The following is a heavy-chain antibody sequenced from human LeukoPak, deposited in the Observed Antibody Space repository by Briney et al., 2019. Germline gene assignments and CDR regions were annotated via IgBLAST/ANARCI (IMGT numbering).Heavy chain of an antibody. CDR3: ARHGAHSSSWYYYYYYGMDV. V-gene: IGHV4-59*08. Sequence: SETLSLTCTVSGGSISSYYWSWIRQPPGEGLEWIGYMYYSGSTNYNPSLKSRVTISVDTSKNQFSLKLSSVTAADTAVYYCARHGAHSSSWYYYYYYGMDVWGQGATVTVSS. CDR2: MYYSGST. J-gene: IGHJ6*01. D-gene: IGHD6-13*01. CDR1: GGSISSYY.